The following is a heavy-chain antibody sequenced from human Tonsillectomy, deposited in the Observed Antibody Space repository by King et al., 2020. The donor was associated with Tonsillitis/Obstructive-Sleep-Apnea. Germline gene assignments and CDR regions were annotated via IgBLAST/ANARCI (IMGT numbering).Heavy chain of an antibody. CDR3: ARERRMKYYMDV. J-gene: IGHJ6*03. Sequence: VQLVESGGGVVQPGRSLRLSCAASGFTFSEYGMYWVRQSPGKGLDWVAAISRDVSSKFYSDSVRGRFAISRDNSKSTLYLQLNSVTAGDTALYYCARERRMKYYMDVWGKGTTVTVSS. CDR2: ISRDVSSK. D-gene: IGHD2/OR15-2a*01. V-gene: IGHV3-30*03. CDR1: GFTFSEYG.